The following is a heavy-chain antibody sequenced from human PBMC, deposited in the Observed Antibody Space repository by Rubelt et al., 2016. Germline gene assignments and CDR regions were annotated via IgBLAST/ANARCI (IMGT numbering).Heavy chain of an antibody. V-gene: IGHV3-30*18. CDR2: ISSDGSYR. CDR1: VFTFNSYA. Sequence: VQLLASGGGLEQPGGSLRLSCAASVFTFNSYAMSWVRQAPGKGLEWVAAISSDGSYRYDTDSGKGRFTLSRDNSRNTVYLQMNSLGATDTDVYYCAKQRAVSYYVGAFDIWGRGTMVTVSS. D-gene: IGHD1-26*01. J-gene: IGHJ3*02. CDR3: AKQRAVSYYVGAFDI.